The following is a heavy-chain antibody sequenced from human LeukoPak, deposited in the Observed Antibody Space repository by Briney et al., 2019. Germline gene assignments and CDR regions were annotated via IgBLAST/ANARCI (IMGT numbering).Heavy chain of an antibody. J-gene: IGHJ5*02. V-gene: IGHV1-2*02. CDR1: GYSFTGAN. CDR3: ATRMSSVAGFDP. D-gene: IGHD4-23*01. CDR2: IDPKSGDT. Sequence: ASVKVASKASGYSFTGANIHWVRQAPGQGLEWVGRIDPKSGDTKYAKKFQGRVTVTRDTSISTVYMDLSRLTSDDTALYHCATRMSSVAGFDPWGQGTLVTVSS.